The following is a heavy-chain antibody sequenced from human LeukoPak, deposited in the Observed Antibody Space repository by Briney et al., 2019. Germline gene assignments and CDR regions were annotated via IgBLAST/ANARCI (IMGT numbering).Heavy chain of an antibody. CDR2: INPNSGGT. CDR1: GYTFTGYY. J-gene: IGHJ6*03. CDR3: ARGPTLYGSGIVPGYYYYMDV. V-gene: IGHV1-2*02. Sequence: ASVKVSCKASGYTFTGYYMHWVRQAPGQGLEWMGWINPNSGGTNYAQKFQGRVTMTRDTSISTAYMEPSRLRSEDTAVYYCARGPTLYGSGIVPGYYYYMDVWGKGTTVTISS. D-gene: IGHD3-10*01.